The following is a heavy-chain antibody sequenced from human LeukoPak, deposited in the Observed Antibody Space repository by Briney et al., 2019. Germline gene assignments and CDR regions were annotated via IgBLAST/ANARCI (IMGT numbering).Heavy chain of an antibody. Sequence: PSETLSLTCTVSGGSISSSSYYWGWIRQPPGKGLEWIGSIYYSGSTYYNPSLKSRVTISVDTSKNQFSLNLSSVTAADTAVYYCARGVEMAPIGEDYFDYWGQGTLVTVSS. V-gene: IGHV4-39*07. J-gene: IGHJ4*02. D-gene: IGHD5-24*01. CDR1: GGSISSSSYY. CDR3: ARGVEMAPIGEDYFDY. CDR2: IYYSGST.